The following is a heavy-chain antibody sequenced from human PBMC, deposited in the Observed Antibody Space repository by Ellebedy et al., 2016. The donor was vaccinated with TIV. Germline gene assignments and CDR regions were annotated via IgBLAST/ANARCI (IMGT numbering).Heavy chain of an antibody. CDR3: ASPTYCTTNSCPWFYDGMDV. J-gene: IGHJ6*02. D-gene: IGHD2-2*01. Sequence: GGSLRLXCEATGFTFSNHAMTWVRQAPGKGLEWVSSISGSGHSIYYAGSVKGRFTISRDNSKNTLFLQMNSLRAEDTALYYCASPTYCTTNSCPWFYDGMDVWGQGTTVTVSS. CDR1: GFTFSNHA. V-gene: IGHV3-23*01. CDR2: ISGSGHSI.